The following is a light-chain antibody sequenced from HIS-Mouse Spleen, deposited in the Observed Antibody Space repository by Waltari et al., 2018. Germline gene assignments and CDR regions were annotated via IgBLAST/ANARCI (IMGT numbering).Light chain of an antibody. CDR3: YSTDSSGNHRV. Sequence: SYELTQPPSASVSPGETARIPCSGGAVPKKYAYWYQQKSGQAPVLVIYEASKRPPGIPERFSGSSSGPMATLTISGAQVEDEADYYCYSTDSSGNHRVFGGGTKLTVL. CDR2: EAS. J-gene: IGLJ2*01. CDR1: AVPKKY. V-gene: IGLV3-10*01.